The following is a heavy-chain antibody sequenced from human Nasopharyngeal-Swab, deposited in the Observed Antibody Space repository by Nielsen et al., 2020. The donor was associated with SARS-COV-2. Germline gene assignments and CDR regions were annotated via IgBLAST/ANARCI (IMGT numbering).Heavy chain of an antibody. V-gene: IGHV1-2*06. D-gene: IGHD5-12*01. CDR3: ARGKSWATRGLYYYYYMDV. CDR2: INPNSGGT. Sequence: WVRQAPGQGLEWMGRINPNSGGTNYAQKFQGRVTMTRNTSISTAYMELSSLRSEDTAVYYCARGKSWATRGLYYYYYMDVWGKGTTVTVSS. J-gene: IGHJ6*03.